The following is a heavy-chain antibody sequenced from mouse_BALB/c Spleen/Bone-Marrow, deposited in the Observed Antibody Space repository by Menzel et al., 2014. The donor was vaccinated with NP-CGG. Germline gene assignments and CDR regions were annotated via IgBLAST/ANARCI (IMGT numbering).Heavy chain of an antibody. Sequence: VQLKESGAELVKPGASVKLSCTASGFNIKDTYMHWVKQRPEQGLEWIGRIDPANGNTKYDPKFQGKATITADTSSNTAYPQLSSLTSEDTAVYYCARSRDYGSSYYAMDYWGQGTSVTAPS. D-gene: IGHD1-1*01. CDR3: ARSRDYGSSYYAMDY. CDR1: GFNIKDTY. CDR2: IDPANGNT. V-gene: IGHV14-3*02. J-gene: IGHJ4*01.